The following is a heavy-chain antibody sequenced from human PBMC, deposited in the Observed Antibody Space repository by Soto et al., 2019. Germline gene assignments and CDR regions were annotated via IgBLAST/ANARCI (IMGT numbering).Heavy chain of an antibody. J-gene: IGHJ6*02. CDR1: GFTFSSWW. CDR2: INSDGSST. V-gene: IGHV3-74*03. Sequence: GGSLRLSCAASGFTFSSWWMNWARQTPGKGLEWVARINSDGSSTMYADAVKGRFTISRDNTKNTLNLQMNSLRVEDTALYYCAREWGPNWKPHLSYGMDVWGQGTTVTVSS. CDR3: AREWGPNWKPHLSYGMDV. D-gene: IGHD1-1*01.